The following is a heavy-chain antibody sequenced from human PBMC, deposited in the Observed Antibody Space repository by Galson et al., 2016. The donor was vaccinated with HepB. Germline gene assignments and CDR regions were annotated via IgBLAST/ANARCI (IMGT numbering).Heavy chain of an antibody. CDR2: ISGHNGNT. V-gene: IGHV1-18*04. Sequence: SVKVSCKASGDTLSNHGISWVRQAPGQGLEWLGWISGHNGNTNYAQKLQGRVFMTTDTSTNTAYMELRSLTSDDTALYFCARDLAFMITVVKGKAFDIWGQGTIVTVSS. CDR3: ARDLAFMITVVKGKAFDI. CDR1: GDTLSNHG. J-gene: IGHJ3*02. D-gene: IGHD3-16*01.